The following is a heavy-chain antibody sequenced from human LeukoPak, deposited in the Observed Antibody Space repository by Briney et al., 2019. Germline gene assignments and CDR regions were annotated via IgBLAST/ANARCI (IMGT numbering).Heavy chain of an antibody. Sequence: GGSLRLSCAASGFTFRRYAMSWVRQAPGKGLEWVSAISGSGGSTYYADSVKGRFTISRDNAKNTLYLQMNSLIAYGTAVYYCARDRYRSSASCYGGDYWGQGTLVTVSS. CDR1: GFTFRRYA. CDR2: ISGSGGST. D-gene: IGHD2-2*01. V-gene: IGHV3-23*01. J-gene: IGHJ4*02. CDR3: ARDRYRSSASCYGGDY.